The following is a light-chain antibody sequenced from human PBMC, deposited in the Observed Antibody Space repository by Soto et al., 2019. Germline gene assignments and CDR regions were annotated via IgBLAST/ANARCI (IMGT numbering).Light chain of an antibody. V-gene: IGKV3-15*01. Sequence: EIVMTQSPATLSVSPVERATVSCRASQSVSSNLAWYQQKPGQAPRLLIYGASTRATGIPARFSGSGSGTEFTLTISSLQSEDFAVYYCQQYNNWPPMTFGQGTKVDIK. CDR3: QQYNNWPPMT. CDR2: GAS. CDR1: QSVSSN. J-gene: IGKJ1*01.